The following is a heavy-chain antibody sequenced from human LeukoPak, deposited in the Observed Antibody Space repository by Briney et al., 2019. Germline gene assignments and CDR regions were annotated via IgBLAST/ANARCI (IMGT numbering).Heavy chain of an antibody. J-gene: IGHJ6*02. Sequence: PGGSLRLSCAASGFTFSSYEMNWVRQAPGKGLEWVSYISSSGSTIYYADSVKGRFTISRDNAKNSLCLQMNSLRAEDTAVYYCARETAAGYYYYGMDVWGQGTTVTVSS. CDR1: GFTFSSYE. CDR2: ISSSGSTI. CDR3: ARETAAGYYYYGMDV. V-gene: IGHV3-48*03. D-gene: IGHD6-13*01.